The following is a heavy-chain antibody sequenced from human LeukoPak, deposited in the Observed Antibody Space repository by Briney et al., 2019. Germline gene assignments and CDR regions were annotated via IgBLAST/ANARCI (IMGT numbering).Heavy chain of an antibody. J-gene: IGHJ4*02. V-gene: IGHV3-30*02. CDR3: AKSPPGRVTRHPFDY. CDR1: GLTFSSYG. D-gene: IGHD3-10*01. CDR2: IRYDGSNK. Sequence: GGSLRLSCAASGLTFSSYGMHWVRQAPGKGLEWVAFIRYDGSNKYYAASVKGRFTISRDNSKNTLYLQMNRLRAEDTAVYCCAKSPPGRVTRHPFDYWGQGTLVTVSS.